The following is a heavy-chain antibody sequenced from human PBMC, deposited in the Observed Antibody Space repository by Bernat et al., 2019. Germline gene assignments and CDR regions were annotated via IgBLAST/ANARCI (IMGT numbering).Heavy chain of an antibody. J-gene: IGHJ2*01. CDR1: GYSISSGYY. Sequence: QVQLQESGPGLVKPSETLSLTCAVSGYSISSGYYWGWIRQPPGKGLEWIGSIYHSGSNYYNPSLKSRVTISVDTSKNQLSLKLSSVTAADTAVYYCARGGGVSIMITQFDLWGRGTLVTVSS. V-gene: IGHV4-38-2*01. CDR3: ARGGGVSIMITQFDL. D-gene: IGHD3-16*01. CDR2: IYHSGSN.